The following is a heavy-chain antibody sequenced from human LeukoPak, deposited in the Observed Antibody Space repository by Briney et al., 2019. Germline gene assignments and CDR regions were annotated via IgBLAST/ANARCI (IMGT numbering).Heavy chain of an antibody. V-gene: IGHV3-7*01. CDR1: GFIFSRYW. Sequence: GGSLRLSCVASGFIFSRYWMSWVRQAPGKGLEWVANINQDGSEKYYVDSVKGRFTISRDNSKNSIYLQMSSLRAEDTAVYYCATDPRPDSGNFLGFDYWGQGTLVTVSS. J-gene: IGHJ4*02. CDR3: ATDPRPDSGNFLGFDY. CDR2: INQDGSEK. D-gene: IGHD4-23*01.